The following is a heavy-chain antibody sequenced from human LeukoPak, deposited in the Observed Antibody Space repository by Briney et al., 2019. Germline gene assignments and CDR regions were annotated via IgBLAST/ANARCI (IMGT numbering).Heavy chain of an antibody. CDR2: IYYSGST. CDR1: GGAISGNY. Sequence: SETLSLTCTVSGGAISGNYWNWIRQPPGKGLKGIGYIYYSGSTPYNPSLNSRVTMSVDTSKNQFCLNLSSVTAAETAGYYCSSARWQPLLRVWGQGTLVTVSS. J-gene: IGHJ4*02. D-gene: IGHD6-13*01. V-gene: IGHV4-59*08. CDR3: SSARWQPLLRV.